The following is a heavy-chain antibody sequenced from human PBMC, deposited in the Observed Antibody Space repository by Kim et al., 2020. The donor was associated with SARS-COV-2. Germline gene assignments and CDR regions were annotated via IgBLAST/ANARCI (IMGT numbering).Heavy chain of an antibody. CDR2: ISSSSSYI. D-gene: IGHD2-21*02. J-gene: IGHJ3*02. CDR3: ARALGYCGGDCYPAAFDI. CDR1: GFTFSSYS. V-gene: IGHV3-21*01. Sequence: GGSLRLSCAASGFTFSSYSMNWVRQAPGKGLEWVSSISSSSSYIYYADSVKGRFTISRDNAKNSLYLQMNSLRAEDTAVYYCARALGYCGGDCYPAAFDIWGQGTMVTVSS.